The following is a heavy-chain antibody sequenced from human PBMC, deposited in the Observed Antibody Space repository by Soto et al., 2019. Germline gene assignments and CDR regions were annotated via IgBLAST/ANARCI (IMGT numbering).Heavy chain of an antibody. J-gene: IGHJ6*02. CDR3: TMECGEAGIRGYNDYYYYYGMDV. CDR2: IKSKTDGGTT. CDR1: GFTFSNAW. V-gene: IGHV3-15*01. Sequence: EVQLVESGGGLVKPGGSLRLSCAASGFTFSNAWMIWVRQAPGKGLEWVGRIKSKTDGGTTDYAAPVKGRFTISRDDSKTTLYMLMNSLKTEDTAVYYCTMECGEAGIRGYNDYYYYYGMDVWGQGTTVTVSS. D-gene: IGHD5-18*01.